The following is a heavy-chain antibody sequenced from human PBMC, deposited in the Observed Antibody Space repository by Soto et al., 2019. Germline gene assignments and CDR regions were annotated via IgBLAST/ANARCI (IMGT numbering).Heavy chain of an antibody. CDR1: GFTFSSYG. V-gene: IGHV3-33*01. J-gene: IGHJ4*02. Sequence: PGGSLRLSCAASGFTFSSYGMHLVRQAPGKGLEWVAGIWYDGSKNYDADAVKGRFTISRDNAKNTLYRQMNSLRAEDTAVYYCSRELGHDYGEYEAAGWGQGTLVTVSS. D-gene: IGHD4-17*01. CDR3: SRELGHDYGEYEAAG. CDR2: IWYDGSKN.